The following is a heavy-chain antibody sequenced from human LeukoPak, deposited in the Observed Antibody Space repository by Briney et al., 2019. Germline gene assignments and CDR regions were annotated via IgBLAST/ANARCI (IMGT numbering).Heavy chain of an antibody. CDR2: IYYNGST. J-gene: IGHJ4*02. CDR3: ARKGGHFDY. CDR1: GDSIKYYY. V-gene: IGHV4-59*01. D-gene: IGHD2-15*01. Sequence: PSETLSLTCTVSGDSIKYYYWSWIRQPPGKGVEGIGYIYYNGSTNYNPSLKSRVSISVDTSKNQFSLKVSSVTAADTAVYYCARKGGHFDYWGQGTLVTVSS.